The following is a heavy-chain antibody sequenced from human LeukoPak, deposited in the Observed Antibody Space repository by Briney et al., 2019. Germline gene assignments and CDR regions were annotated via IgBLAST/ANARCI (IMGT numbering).Heavy chain of an antibody. CDR3: ARFLVVPAAAFDY. CDR2: ISTYNGNT. Sequence: ASVKVSCKASGGTFSSYALSWVRQAPGQGLEWMGWISTYNGNTNYAQKLQGRVTMTTDTSTSTAYMELRSLRSDDTAVYYCARFLVVPAAAFDYWGQGTLVTVSS. CDR1: GGTFSSYA. J-gene: IGHJ4*02. V-gene: IGHV1-18*01. D-gene: IGHD2-2*01.